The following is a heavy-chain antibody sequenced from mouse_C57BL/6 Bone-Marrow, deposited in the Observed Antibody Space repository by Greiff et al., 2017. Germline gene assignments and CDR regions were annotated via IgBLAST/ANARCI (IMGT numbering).Heavy chain of an antibody. CDR3: ARRKVYYFDY. V-gene: IGHV5-2*03. J-gene: IGHJ2*01. CDR1: EYEFPSYD. CDR2: INSDGGST. Sequence: EVKLMESGGGLVQPGESLKLSCESNEYEFPSYDMSWVRKTPEKRLELVAAINSDGGSTYYPDNMEKRFIITRDNTKKTLYLQMSSLRSEDSALYYCARRKVYYFDYWGQGTTLTVSS.